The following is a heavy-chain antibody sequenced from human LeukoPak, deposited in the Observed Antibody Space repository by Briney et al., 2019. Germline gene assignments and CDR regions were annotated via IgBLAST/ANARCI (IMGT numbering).Heavy chain of an antibody. V-gene: IGHV4-39*01. CDR3: ASIVVVTPPTLDY. D-gene: IGHD2-21*02. J-gene: IGHJ4*02. CDR2: IYYSGST. CDR1: GCSISSSSYY. Sequence: SETLSLTCTVSGCSISSSSYYWGWIRQPPGKGLEWIGSIYYSGSTYYNPSLKSRVTISVDTSKNQFSLKLSSVTAADTAVYYCASIVVVTPPTLDYWGQGTLVTVSS.